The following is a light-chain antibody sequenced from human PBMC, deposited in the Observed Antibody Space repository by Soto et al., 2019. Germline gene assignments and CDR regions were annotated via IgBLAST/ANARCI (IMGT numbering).Light chain of an antibody. Sequence: QSALTQPRSVSGSPGQSVTISCTGTSSDVGAYDYVSWYQQHPGKAPKLLIYHVSKRPSGVPDRFSGSKSGNTASLTISGLQAEDEADYYCCTDAGRYKVFGIGTQLTVL. J-gene: IGLJ1*01. CDR1: SSDVGAYDY. V-gene: IGLV2-11*01. CDR2: HVS. CDR3: CTDAGRYKV.